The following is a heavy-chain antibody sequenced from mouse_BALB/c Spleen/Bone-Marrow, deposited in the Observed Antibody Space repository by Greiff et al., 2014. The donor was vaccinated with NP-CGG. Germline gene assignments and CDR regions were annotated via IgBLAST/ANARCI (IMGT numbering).Heavy chain of an antibody. V-gene: IGHV1-14*01. CDR1: GYTFTSYV. CDR3: TRGVYYDYDEGAMDY. CDR2: INPYNDGT. D-gene: IGHD2-4*01. Sequence: EVKLMESGPELVKPGASVKMSCKASGYTFTSYVMHWVKQKPGQGLEWIGYINPYNDGTKYNEKFKGKATLTSDKSSSTAYMEPSSLTSEDSAVYYCTRGVYYDYDEGAMDYWGQGSSVTDSS. J-gene: IGHJ4*01.